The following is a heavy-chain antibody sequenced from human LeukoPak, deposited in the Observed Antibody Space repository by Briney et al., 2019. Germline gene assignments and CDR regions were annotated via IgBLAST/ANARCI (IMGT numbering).Heavy chain of an antibody. D-gene: IGHD5-18*01. CDR2: LYIGGNT. CDR3: MTAAGYNFGQY. CDR1: GLTVNNNY. J-gene: IGHJ4*02. Sequence: GGSLRLSCAASGLTVNNNYMNWVRQAPGKGLEWVSALYIGGNTYYADSVRGRFTISRDNSKNTLYLQMNSLRAEDTAIYYCMTAAGYNFGQYWGQGTLVTVSS. V-gene: IGHV3-53*01.